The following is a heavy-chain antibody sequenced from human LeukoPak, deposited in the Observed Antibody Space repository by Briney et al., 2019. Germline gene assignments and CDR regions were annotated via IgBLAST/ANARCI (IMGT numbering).Heavy chain of an antibody. CDR1: GGSISSYD. V-gene: IGHV4-4*07. CDR2: IYTSGST. Sequence: SETLSLTCTVSGGSISSYDWSWIRQPAGKGLEWIGRIYTSGSTNYNPSLKSRVTISVDKSKNQFSLKLSSVTAADTAVYYCARLGGSSSWYVGYYYMDVWGKGTTVTVSS. D-gene: IGHD6-13*01. CDR3: ARLGGSSSWYVGYYYMDV. J-gene: IGHJ6*03.